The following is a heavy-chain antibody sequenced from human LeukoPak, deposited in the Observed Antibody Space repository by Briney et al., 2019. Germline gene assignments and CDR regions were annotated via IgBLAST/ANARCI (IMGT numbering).Heavy chain of an antibody. CDR2: IYSGGST. D-gene: IGHD2-21*01. V-gene: IGHV3-53*01. CDR3: ARDIPDTFDI. J-gene: IGHJ3*02. Sequence: GGSLRLSCAASGFTVRSNYMSWVRQAPGKGLEWVSVIYSGGSTYYADSVKGRFTISRDNSKNTLYLQMNSLRAEDTAVYYCARDIPDTFDIWGQGTMVTVSS. CDR1: GFTVRSNY.